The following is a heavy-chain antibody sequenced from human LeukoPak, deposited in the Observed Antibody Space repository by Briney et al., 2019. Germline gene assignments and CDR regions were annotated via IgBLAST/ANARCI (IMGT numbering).Heavy chain of an antibody. CDR1: GLPFSTYD. J-gene: IGHJ6*03. CDR3: AKGSCSSHICYYFYYMDV. D-gene: IGHD3-10*01. V-gene: IGHV3-23*01. Sequence: GGSLRLSCAASGLPFSTYDMTWVRQAPERGLECVSAIRGTDGNAYYADSVKGRFSISRDNSKNTLYLQMNSLRAEDTAKYYCAKGSCSSHICYYFYYMDVWGKGTTVTVSS. CDR2: IRGTDGNA.